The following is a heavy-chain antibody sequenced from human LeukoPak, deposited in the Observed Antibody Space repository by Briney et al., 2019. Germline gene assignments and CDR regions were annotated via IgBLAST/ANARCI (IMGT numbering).Heavy chain of an antibody. J-gene: IGHJ4*02. D-gene: IGHD5-12*01. Sequence: GGSLRLSCAASGFTFRNYAMNWVRQSLGKGLDWVARISYGDGTAFYAGSVKGRFIVSRDNSRSTLYLQMASLRAEDTAIYYCAKDRGYTGYDSGGIEFWGQGTLVTVSS. CDR1: GFTFRNYA. CDR3: AKDRGYTGYDSGGIEF. CDR2: ISYGDGTA. V-gene: IGHV3-23*01.